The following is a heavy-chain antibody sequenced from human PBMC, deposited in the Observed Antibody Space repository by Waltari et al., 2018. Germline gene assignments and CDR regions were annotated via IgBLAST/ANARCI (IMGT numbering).Heavy chain of an antibody. Sequence: QVQLVESGGGVVQPGRSLRLSCAASGFPFSSHGMHWVRQAPGKGLEWVAVIWYDGSNKYYADSVKGRFTISRDNSKNTLYLQMNSLRAEDTAVYYCARAEGKVVVLDYWGQGTLVTVSS. V-gene: IGHV3-33*01. CDR1: GFPFSSHG. D-gene: IGHD2-15*01. CDR2: IWYDGSNK. J-gene: IGHJ4*02. CDR3: ARAEGKVVVLDY.